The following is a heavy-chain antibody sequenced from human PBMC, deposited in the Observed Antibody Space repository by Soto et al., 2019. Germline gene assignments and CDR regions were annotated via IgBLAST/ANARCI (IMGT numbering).Heavy chain of an antibody. CDR2: ISGSAGVA. CDR1: GILISANA. J-gene: IGHJ5*02. D-gene: IGHD2-21*01. Sequence: GSLRLSCAASGILISANAMSWVRQAPGGGLEWVSTISGSAGVAFYADSVRGRFIISRDISKNTLYLQLSTLRADDMARYYCVKGSVWTWFDPWGQGILVTVSS. CDR3: VKGSVWTWFDP. V-gene: IGHV3-23*01.